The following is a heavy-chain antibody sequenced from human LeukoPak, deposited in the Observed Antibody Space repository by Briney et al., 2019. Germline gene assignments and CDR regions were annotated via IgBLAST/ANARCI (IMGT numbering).Heavy chain of an antibody. CDR1: GFTFSSYT. V-gene: IGHV3-23*01. D-gene: IGHD2-8*01. CDR2: ISGSGGST. Sequence: PGGSLRLSCAASGFTFSSYTMSWVRQAPGKGLEWVSAISGSGGSTYYADSVKGRFTISRDNSKNTLYLQMNSLRAEDTAVYYCAKEGCTNGVCPHYYYYYYMDVWGKGTTVTVSS. J-gene: IGHJ6*03. CDR3: AKEGCTNGVCPHYYYYYYMDV.